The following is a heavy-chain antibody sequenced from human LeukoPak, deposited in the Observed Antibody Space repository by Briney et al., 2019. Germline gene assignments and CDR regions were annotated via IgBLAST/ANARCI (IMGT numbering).Heavy chain of an antibody. CDR3: ARGSSAGASLRHDY. CDR2: INTDGSST. CDR1: GFTFSNYW. Sequence: TGGSLRLSCAASGFTFSNYWMHWVRQAPGKGLVWVSRINTDGSSTSYADSVKGRFTISGDNAKKSLYLQMNSLRAEDTAVYYCARGSSAGASLRHDYWGQGTLVTVSS. J-gene: IGHJ4*02. D-gene: IGHD1-26*01. V-gene: IGHV3-74*01.